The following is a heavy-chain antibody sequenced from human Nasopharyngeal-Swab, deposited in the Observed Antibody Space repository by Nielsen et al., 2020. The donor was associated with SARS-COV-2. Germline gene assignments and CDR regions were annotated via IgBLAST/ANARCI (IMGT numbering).Heavy chain of an antibody. J-gene: IGHJ6*02. Sequence: ETLSLTCAVYGGSFSGYYWSWVRQAPGKGLEWVSSISSSSSYIYYADSVKGRFTISRDNAKNSLYLQMNSLRVEDTAVYYCARDGIEHIVVVTAIWYYYGMDVWGQGTTVTVSS. D-gene: IGHD2-21*02. CDR3: ARDGIEHIVVVTAIWYYYGMDV. CDR2: ISSSSSYI. V-gene: IGHV3-21*01. CDR1: GGSFSGYY.